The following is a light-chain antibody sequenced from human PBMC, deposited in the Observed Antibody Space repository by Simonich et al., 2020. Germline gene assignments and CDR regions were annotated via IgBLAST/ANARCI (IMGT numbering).Light chain of an antibody. CDR2: DVS. J-gene: IGLJ3*02. Sequence: QSALTQPRSVSGSPGQSVTISCTGTSSDVGGYNYVSWYQQHPGKAPKLMLYDVSKRPSGVPYRFSGSKSGNTASLTISGLQAEDEADYYCSSYTSSSTWVFGGGTKLTVL. CDR1: SSDVGGYNY. V-gene: IGLV2-11*01. CDR3: SSYTSSSTWV.